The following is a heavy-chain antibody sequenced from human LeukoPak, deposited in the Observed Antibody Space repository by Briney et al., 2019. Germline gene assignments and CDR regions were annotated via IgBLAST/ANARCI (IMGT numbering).Heavy chain of an antibody. CDR3: ARQYSSGWPWFDP. CDR1: GGSISSGGYY. Sequence: SETLSLTCTVSGGSISSGGYYWGWIRQPPGKGLEWIGGIYYSGSTYYNPSLKSRVTISVDTSKNQFSLKLTSVTAADAAVYYCARQYSSGWPWFDPWGQGTLVTVSS. V-gene: IGHV4-39*01. J-gene: IGHJ5*02. D-gene: IGHD6-19*01. CDR2: IYYSGST.